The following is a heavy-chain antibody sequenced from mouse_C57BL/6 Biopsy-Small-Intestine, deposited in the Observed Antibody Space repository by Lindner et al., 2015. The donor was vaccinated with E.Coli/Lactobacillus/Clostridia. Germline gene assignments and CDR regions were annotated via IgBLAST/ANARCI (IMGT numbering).Heavy chain of an antibody. Sequence: SVKVSCKASGDTFTTYAMHWVRQAPGLRLEWMGWINAGNGNTKHSQSFQGRVTITRDTSASTAYMEVTSLRSEDTAVYFCAARLCSGGICSGGDVFDIWGQGTMVTVSS. J-gene: IGHJ3*01. CDR1: GDTFTTYA. CDR3: AARLCSGGICSGGDVFDI. CDR2: INAGNGNT. D-gene: IGHD1-1*02. V-gene: IGHV1-84*02.